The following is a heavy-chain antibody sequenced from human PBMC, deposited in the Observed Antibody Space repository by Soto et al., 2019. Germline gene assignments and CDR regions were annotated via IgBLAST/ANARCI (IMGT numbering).Heavy chain of an antibody. CDR2: IYYSGST. CDR3: ARLAGYSSGWSELWYMDV. D-gene: IGHD6-19*01. Sequence: SVTLSLTCTVSGGSIGSYYWSWIRQPPGKRLEWIGYIYYSGSTNYNPSLKSRVTISVDTSKNQFSLKLSSVTAADTAVYYCARLAGYSSGWSELWYMDVWGKGTTVTVSS. J-gene: IGHJ6*03. CDR1: GGSIGSYY. V-gene: IGHV4-59*01.